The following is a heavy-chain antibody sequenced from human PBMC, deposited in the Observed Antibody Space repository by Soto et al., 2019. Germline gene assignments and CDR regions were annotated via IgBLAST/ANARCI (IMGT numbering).Heavy chain of an antibody. V-gene: IGHV1-69*13. D-gene: IGHD5-18*01. Sequence: SVKVSCKASGGTFYTYTFSWVRQAPGRGLEWMGSITPIYPTTNYAEKFQGRLTVTADGSTNTAYMELNSLTSEDTAVYYCARIPRYSFPTSDDLDSWGQGTLVTVSS. CDR1: GGTFYTYT. J-gene: IGHJ4*02. CDR3: ARIPRYSFPTSDDLDS. CDR2: ITPIYPTT.